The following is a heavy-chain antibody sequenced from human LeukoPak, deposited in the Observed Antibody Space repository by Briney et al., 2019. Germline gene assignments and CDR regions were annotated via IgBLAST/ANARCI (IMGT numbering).Heavy chain of an antibody. CDR2: INTDGSST. V-gene: IGHV3-74*01. CDR1: GFTFSSYW. J-gene: IGHJ4*02. Sequence: GGSLRLSCAASGFTFSSYWMHWVRQAPGKGLVWVSRINTDGSSTSYADSVKGRFTISRDNAKNTLYLQMNSLRAEDTAVYYCAREAVTGGLLWFGELLEGSRYFDYWGQGTLVTVSS. CDR3: AREAVTGGLLWFGELLEGSRYFDY. D-gene: IGHD3-10*01.